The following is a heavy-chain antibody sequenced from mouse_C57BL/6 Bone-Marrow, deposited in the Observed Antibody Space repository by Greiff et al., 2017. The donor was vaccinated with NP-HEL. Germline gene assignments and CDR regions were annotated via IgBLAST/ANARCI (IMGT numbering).Heavy chain of an antibody. J-gene: IGHJ4*01. Sequence: QVQLQQPGAELVKPGASVKMSCKASGYTFTSYWITWVKQRPGQGLEWIGDIYPGSGSTNYNEKFKSKATLTVDTSSSTAYMHLSSLTSEDSAVYYCARRVYSTHGDYWGQGTSVTVSS. CDR1: GYTFTSYW. CDR2: IYPGSGST. V-gene: IGHV1-55*01. CDR3: ARRVYSTHGDY. D-gene: IGHD2-5*01.